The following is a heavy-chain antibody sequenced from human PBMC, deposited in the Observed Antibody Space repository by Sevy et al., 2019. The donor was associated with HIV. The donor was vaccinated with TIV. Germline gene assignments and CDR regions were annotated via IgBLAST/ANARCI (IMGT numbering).Heavy chain of an antibody. D-gene: IGHD3-22*01. CDR1: GFTFGSYW. CDR3: TRDGFYYDGSGYYNFDH. V-gene: IGHV3-74*01. Sequence: GGSLRLSCAASGFTFGSYWMHWVRQAPGKGLMWVSRINSDETSTRYGDSVKGRFTVSRDNAKNGLYLQMNSLRVEDTATYYCTRDGFYYDGSGYYNFDHWGQGSLVTVSS. CDR2: INSDETST. J-gene: IGHJ4*02.